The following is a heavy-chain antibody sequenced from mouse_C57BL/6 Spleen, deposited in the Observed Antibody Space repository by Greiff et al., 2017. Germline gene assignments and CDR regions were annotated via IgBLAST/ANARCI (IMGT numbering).Heavy chain of an antibody. CDR3: ARDYYASSYAFDY. D-gene: IGHD1-1*01. CDR2: INPSNGGT. J-gene: IGHJ2*01. V-gene: IGHV1-53*01. CDR1: GYTFTSYW. Sequence: VQLQQPGTELVKPGASVKLSCKASGYTFTSYWMPWVQQRPGQGLEWIGNINPSNGGTNYNEKLKGKATLTVDKSSSTAYLQLSSLTSEDSAVYYCARDYYASSYAFDYWGQGTTLTVSS.